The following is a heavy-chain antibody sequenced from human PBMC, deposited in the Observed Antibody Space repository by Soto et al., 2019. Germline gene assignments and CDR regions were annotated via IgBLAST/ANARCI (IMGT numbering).Heavy chain of an antibody. CDR2: TYYSGST. CDR1: GGSISSYY. J-gene: IGHJ4*02. CDR3: ARGKADTAMAKDY. D-gene: IGHD5-18*01. Sequence: PSETLSLTCTVSGGSISSYYWSWIRQPPGKGLEWIGYTYYSGSTNYNPSLKSRVTISVDTSKNQFSLKLSSVTAADTAVYYCARGKADTAMAKDYWGQGTLVTVYS. V-gene: IGHV4-59*01.